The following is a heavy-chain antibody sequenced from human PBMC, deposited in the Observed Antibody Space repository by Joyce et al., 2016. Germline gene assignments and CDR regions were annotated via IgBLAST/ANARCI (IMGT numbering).Heavy chain of an antibody. V-gene: IGHV1-69*01. Sequence: QVQLVQSGAEVKKPGSSVKVSCKASGVTFSSYSITWVRQAPGQGREWMGGIIPIFGTTNYAQKFQGRVTLTADADESTSTAYMELSSLRSEDTAVYYCARGASVNYYDSSGYYFDYWGQGTLVTVSS. CDR3: ARGASVNYYDSSGYYFDY. J-gene: IGHJ4*02. CDR1: GVTFSSYS. D-gene: IGHD3-22*01. CDR2: IIPIFGTT.